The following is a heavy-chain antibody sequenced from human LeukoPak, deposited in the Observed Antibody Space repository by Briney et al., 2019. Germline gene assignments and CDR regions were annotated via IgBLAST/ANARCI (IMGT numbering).Heavy chain of an antibody. V-gene: IGHV4-34*01. CDR2: INHSGST. J-gene: IGHJ6*04. CDR1: GGSFSGYY. D-gene: IGHD3-9*01. Sequence: PSETLSLTCAVYGGSFSGYYWSWIRQPPGKGLEWIWEINHSGSTNYNPSLKSRVTISVDPSKNQFSLKLSSVAAADTAVYYCARAARRILTGYYSDYYYYGMDVWRKGTTVSVSS. CDR3: ARAARRILTGYYSDYYYYGMDV.